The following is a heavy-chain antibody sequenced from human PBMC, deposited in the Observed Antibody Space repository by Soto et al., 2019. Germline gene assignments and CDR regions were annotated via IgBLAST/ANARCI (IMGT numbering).Heavy chain of an antibody. V-gene: IGHV3-7*04. CDR3: ARDHGGCFYPITHALGY. D-gene: IGHD2-15*01. J-gene: IGHJ4*02. CDR2: IDKDGSET. CDR1: GFTFSHYW. Sequence: EVKLVDSGGGFVQPGGSLRLSCEASGFTFSHYWMNWVRQAPGKGLEWVAYIDKDGSETKYVDSVKGRFTISRDNAKNSLFLQMNSLRAEYTAVYYCARDHGGCFYPITHALGYWCQGTLVTVSS.